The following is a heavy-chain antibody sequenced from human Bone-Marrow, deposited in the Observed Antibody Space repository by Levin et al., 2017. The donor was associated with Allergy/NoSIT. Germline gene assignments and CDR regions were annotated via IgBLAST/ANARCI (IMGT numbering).Heavy chain of an antibody. Sequence: PGGSLRLSCAASGFIFNKYAMTWVRQAPGRGLEWVSGIVGSGGFTHHADTVKGRFTISRDNAKNTLHLQMNSLRVEDTAVYYCAKGSWVAGNQYYFDSWGQGTLVTVSS. CDR1: GFIFNKYA. CDR3: AKGSWVAGNQYYFDS. V-gene: IGHV3-23*01. J-gene: IGHJ4*02. CDR2: IVGSGGFT. D-gene: IGHD6-19*01.